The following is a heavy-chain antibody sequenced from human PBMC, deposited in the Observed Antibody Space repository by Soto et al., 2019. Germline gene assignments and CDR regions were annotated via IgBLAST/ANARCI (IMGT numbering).Heavy chain of an antibody. D-gene: IGHD2-2*01. J-gene: IGHJ4*02. CDR2: ISYDGSNK. CDR1: GFTFSSYG. V-gene: IGHV3-30*18. CDR3: AKGDGRGYCSSTSCYLGYFDY. Sequence: GGSLRLSCAASGFTFSSYGMHWVRQAPGKGLEWVAVISYDGSNKYYADSVKGRFTISRDNSKNTLYLQMNSLRAEDTAVYYCAKGDGRGYCSSTSCYLGYFDYWGQGTLVTVSS.